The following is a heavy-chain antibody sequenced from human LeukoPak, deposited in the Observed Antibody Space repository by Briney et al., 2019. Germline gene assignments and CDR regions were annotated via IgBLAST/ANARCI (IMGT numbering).Heavy chain of an antibody. CDR1: GGSISSGSYD. CDR3: ARGSLYSSSARYYMDV. Sequence: SQTLSLTCTVSGGSISSGSYDWSWIRQPAGKGLEWIGRIYTSGSTNYNPSLKSRVTISVDTSKNQFSLKLSSVTAADTAVYYCARGSLYSSSARYYMDVWGKGTTVTVSS. V-gene: IGHV4-61*02. J-gene: IGHJ6*03. CDR2: IYTSGST. D-gene: IGHD6-6*01.